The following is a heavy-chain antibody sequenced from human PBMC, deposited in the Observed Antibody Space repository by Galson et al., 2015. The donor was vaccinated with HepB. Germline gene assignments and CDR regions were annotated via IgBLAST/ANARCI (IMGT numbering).Heavy chain of an antibody. CDR2: LSGTSNYI. J-gene: IGHJ2*01. CDR1: GFTFSTYN. Sequence: SLRLSCAASGFTFSTYNMNWVRQAPGKGLEWVSSLSGTSNYIYYADSVRGRFTMSRDNAKNSLYLQVNSLRAEDTAAYYCARGPPFDLWGRGTLVTVSS. V-gene: IGHV3-21*01. CDR3: ARGPPFDL.